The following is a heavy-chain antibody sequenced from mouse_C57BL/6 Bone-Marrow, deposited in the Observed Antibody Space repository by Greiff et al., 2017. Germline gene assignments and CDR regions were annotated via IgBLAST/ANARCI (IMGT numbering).Heavy chain of an antibody. CDR3: ARWATTVVAKYYFDY. Sequence: VQLQQSGPELVKPGASVKISCKASGYAFSSSWMNWVKQRPGKGLEWIGRIYPGDGDTNYNGKFKGKATLTADKSSSTAYMQLSSLTSEDSAVYFCARWATTVVAKYYFDYWGQGTTLTVSS. CDR1: GYAFSSSW. V-gene: IGHV1-82*01. CDR2: IYPGDGDT. D-gene: IGHD1-1*01. J-gene: IGHJ2*01.